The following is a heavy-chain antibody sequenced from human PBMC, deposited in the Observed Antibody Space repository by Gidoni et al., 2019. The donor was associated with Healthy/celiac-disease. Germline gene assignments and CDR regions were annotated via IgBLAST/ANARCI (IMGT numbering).Heavy chain of an antibody. CDR3: AKGSSPGAAYYYYGMDV. J-gene: IGHJ6*02. D-gene: IGHD1-26*01. CDR2: ISWNSGSI. V-gene: IGHV3-9*01. Sequence: EVQLVESGGGLVQPGRSLRLSCAASGFTFDDSAMHWVRQAPGKGLEWVSGISWNSGSIGYADAVKGRFTISRDNAKNSLYLQMNSLRAEDTALYYCAKGSSPGAAYYYYGMDVWGQGTTVTVSS. CDR1: GFTFDDSA.